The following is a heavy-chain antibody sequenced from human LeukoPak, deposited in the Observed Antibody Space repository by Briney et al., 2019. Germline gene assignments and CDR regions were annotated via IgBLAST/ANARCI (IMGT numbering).Heavy chain of an antibody. CDR2: IYTSGST. J-gene: IGHJ6*03. CDR3: AREGALKGYMDV. Sequence: PSETLSLTCTVSGGSISSGSYYWSWIRQPAGKGLEWIGRIYTSGSTNYNPSLKSRVTISVDTSKNQFSLKLSSVTAADTAVYYCAREGALKGYMDVWGKGTTVTISS. V-gene: IGHV4-61*02. CDR1: GGSISSGSYY. D-gene: IGHD3-16*01.